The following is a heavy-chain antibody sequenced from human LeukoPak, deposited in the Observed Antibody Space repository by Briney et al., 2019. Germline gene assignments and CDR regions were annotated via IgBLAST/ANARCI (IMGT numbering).Heavy chain of an antibody. CDR2: IYYSGST. D-gene: IGHD1-26*01. CDR3: ARDTRANAFDI. J-gene: IGHJ3*02. CDR1: GGSISSGGYY. Sequence: KPSVTLSLTCTVSGGSISSGGYYWSWIRQHPGKGLEWIGYIYYSGSTYYNPSLKSRVTISVDTSKNQFSLKLSSVTAADTAVYYCARDTRANAFDIWGQGTMVTVSS. V-gene: IGHV4-31*03.